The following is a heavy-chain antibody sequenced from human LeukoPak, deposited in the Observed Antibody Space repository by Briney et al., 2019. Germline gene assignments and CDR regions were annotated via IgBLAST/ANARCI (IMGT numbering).Heavy chain of an antibody. CDR3: ALSKGGGVIIHDGFDF. V-gene: IGHV3-30*03. Sequence: QPGGSLRLSCEASGFIFSNYGMHWVRQAPGKGLEWVAVISSDGSTKHYADSVKGRFTISRDNSKNTLYLHMNSLTAEDTAVYYCALSKGGGVIIHDGFDFWGQGTMVTVSS. CDR2: ISSDGSTK. CDR1: GFIFSNYG. D-gene: IGHD3-10*01. J-gene: IGHJ3*01.